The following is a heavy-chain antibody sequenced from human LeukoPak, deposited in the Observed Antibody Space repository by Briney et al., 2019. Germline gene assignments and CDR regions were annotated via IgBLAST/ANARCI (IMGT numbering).Heavy chain of an antibody. CDR2: ISYDGSNK. V-gene: IGHV3-30*04. CDR1: GFTFSSYA. J-gene: IGHJ6*02. CDR3: ARDWVAAAGSMDV. Sequence: GGSLRLSCAASGFTFSSYAMHWVRQAPGKGLEGVAVISYDGSNKYYADSVKGRFTISRDNSKNTLYLQMNSLRAEDTAVYYCARDWVAAAGSMDVWGQGTTVTVSS. D-gene: IGHD6-13*01.